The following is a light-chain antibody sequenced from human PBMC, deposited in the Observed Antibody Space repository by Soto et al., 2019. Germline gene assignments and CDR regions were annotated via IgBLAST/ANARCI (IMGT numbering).Light chain of an antibody. CDR3: QQRSNWPRT. J-gene: IGKJ1*01. V-gene: IGKV3D-20*02. CDR1: QSISSSK. CDR2: DVS. Sequence: TQSPATVSLSPGESATLSCRASQSISSSKLAWYQQKPGQAPRLLIYDVSNRATGIPARFSGSGSGTDFTLTISSLEPEDFAVYYCQQRSNWPRTFGQGTKVDI.